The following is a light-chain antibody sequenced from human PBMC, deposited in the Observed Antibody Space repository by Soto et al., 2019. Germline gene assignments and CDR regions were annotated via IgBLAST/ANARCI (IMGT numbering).Light chain of an antibody. J-gene: IGKJ3*01. Sequence: DFPMTQSPSSLSASVGDRVTITCRASQGISNYLAWYQQKPGKVPNVLIYAASTLQSGVPSRFSGSGSGTDFTLTISSLQPEDVATYYCQKYHSAPFTFGPGTKVDLK. CDR2: AAS. CDR3: QKYHSAPFT. CDR1: QGISNY. V-gene: IGKV1-27*01.